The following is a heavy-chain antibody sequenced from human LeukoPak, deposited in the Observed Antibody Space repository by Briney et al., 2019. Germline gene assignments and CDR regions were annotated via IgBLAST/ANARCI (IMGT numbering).Heavy chain of an antibody. CDR1: GFTFNIYA. D-gene: IGHD1-26*01. CDR3: AKDLGRYRNNYFDY. V-gene: IGHV3-23*01. J-gene: IGHJ4*02. CDR2: ISGSGGGT. Sequence: QPGGSLNLSWPPPGFTFNIYAMGWARQPPGRGRGWVAPISGSGGGTYYADSVKGRFTISRDDSKNTLYLQMNSLRAEDMAVYYCAKDLGRYRNNYFDYWGQGTLVTVSS.